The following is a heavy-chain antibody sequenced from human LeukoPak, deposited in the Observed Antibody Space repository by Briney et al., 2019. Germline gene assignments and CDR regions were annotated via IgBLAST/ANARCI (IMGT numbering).Heavy chain of an antibody. Sequence: ASVKVSCKASGYTFTYYYIYWVRQAPGQGLDWMGLINPSGGSTRYAQNFQGRVTMTRDTSTSTVSMELSSLRSEDTAMYYCARGPYSSGWYGLDYWGQGTLVTVSS. V-gene: IGHV1-46*01. CDR1: GYTFTYYY. CDR2: INPSGGST. D-gene: IGHD6-19*01. J-gene: IGHJ4*02. CDR3: ARGPYSSGWYGLDY.